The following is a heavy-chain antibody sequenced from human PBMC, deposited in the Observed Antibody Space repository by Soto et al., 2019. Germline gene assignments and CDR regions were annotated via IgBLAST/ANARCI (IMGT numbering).Heavy chain of an antibody. Sequence: SETLSLTCTVSGGSISSYYWNWIRQPPGKGLEWIGYIYYSGSTNYNPSLKSRVTISVDTSKNQFSLKLSSVTAADTAVYYCASEGLTGIGPATHSWFDPWGQGTQVTVSS. CDR3: ASEGLTGIGPATHSWFDP. CDR1: GGSISSYY. V-gene: IGHV4-59*01. J-gene: IGHJ5*02. D-gene: IGHD1-20*01. CDR2: IYYSGST.